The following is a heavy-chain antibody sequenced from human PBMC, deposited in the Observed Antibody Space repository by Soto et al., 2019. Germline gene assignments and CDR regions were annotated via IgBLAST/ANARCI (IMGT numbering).Heavy chain of an antibody. V-gene: IGHV3-30-3*01. D-gene: IGHD5-12*01. CDR2: ITYGGSNK. J-gene: IGHJ6*02. Sequence: QVQLVESGGGVVQPGRSLRLSCAASGFTFSSYAMHWVRQAPGKGLEWVAVITYGGSNKYYADSVKGRFTISRDNSKNTLYLQMNSLRAEDMAVYYCARDYYRFNSGYGFSMNVWGQGTTVTVSS. CDR3: ARDYYRFNSGYGFSMNV. CDR1: GFTFSSYA.